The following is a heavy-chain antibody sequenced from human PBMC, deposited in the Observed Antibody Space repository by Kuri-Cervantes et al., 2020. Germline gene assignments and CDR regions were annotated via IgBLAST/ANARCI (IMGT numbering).Heavy chain of an antibody. CDR1: GGTFSSYA. V-gene: IGHV7-4-1*02. CDR2: INTNTGNP. CDR3: ARGGQRWLQNFDY. Sequence: ASVKVSCKASGGTFSSYAISWVRQAPGQGLEWMGWINTNTGNPTYAQGFTGRFVFSLDTSVSTAYLQISSLKAEGTAVYYCARGGQRWLQNFDYWGQGTLVTVSS. D-gene: IGHD5-24*01. J-gene: IGHJ4*02.